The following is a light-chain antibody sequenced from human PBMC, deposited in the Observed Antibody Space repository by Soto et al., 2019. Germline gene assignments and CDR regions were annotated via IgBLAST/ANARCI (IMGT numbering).Light chain of an antibody. CDR2: EVS. CDR1: SSDIGSNNY. CDR3: SSYTTTTRV. J-gene: IGLJ3*02. Sequence: QSALTQPASVSGSPGQSITISCTGTSSDIGSNNYVSWFQQRPGKAPTLIIYEVSNRPSGVSTHFSGSKSGNTASLTISGLLPEDEAEYYFSSYTTTTRVFGGGTKVTVL. V-gene: IGLV2-14*01.